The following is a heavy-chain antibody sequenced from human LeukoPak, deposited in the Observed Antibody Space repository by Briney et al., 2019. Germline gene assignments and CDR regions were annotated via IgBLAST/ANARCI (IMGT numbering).Heavy chain of an antibody. Sequence: PGGSLRLSCAASGFMFSNYWMHWVRQAPGKGLVWVSRINTDGSSTNYADSVTGRFTISRDNAENTLYLQMNSLRAEDTAMYYCVKDMAGNYDYWGQGTLVTVSS. CDR1: GFMFSNYW. D-gene: IGHD4-11*01. V-gene: IGHV3-74*01. CDR2: INTDGSST. J-gene: IGHJ4*02. CDR3: VKDMAGNYDY.